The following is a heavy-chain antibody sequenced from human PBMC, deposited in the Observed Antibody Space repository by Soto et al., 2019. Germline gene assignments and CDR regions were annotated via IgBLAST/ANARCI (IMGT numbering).Heavy chain of an antibody. V-gene: IGHV1-8*01. CDR2: MNPNSADT. Sequence: QVQLVQSGAEVKKPGASVKVSCKASGYGFTSYDMNSARQVPGQGPEWKGWMNPNSADTGYAPKFQGRMTMSKDMSTRTMYMDLSRLTSGDAAVYYCGRGVFLEPHMDVWARGTTVT. CDR3: GRGVFLEPHMDV. J-gene: IGHJ6*03. CDR1: GYGFTSYD.